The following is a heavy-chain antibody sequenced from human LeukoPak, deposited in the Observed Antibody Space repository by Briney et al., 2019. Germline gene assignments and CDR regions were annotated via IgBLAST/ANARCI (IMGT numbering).Heavy chain of an antibody. V-gene: IGHV4-59*01. D-gene: IGHD5-18*01. J-gene: IGHJ3*02. Sequence: SETLSLTCTVSVGSISVYYWCWIRQPPGGGLEWIGYIYYSGSSNYNPALESRVTISVDTSTNQFSLKLRSVTAADAAVYYCARPRGYRYGFYAFNIWGQGTLVTVSS. CDR1: VGSISVYY. CDR3: ARPRGYRYGFYAFNI. CDR2: IYYSGSS.